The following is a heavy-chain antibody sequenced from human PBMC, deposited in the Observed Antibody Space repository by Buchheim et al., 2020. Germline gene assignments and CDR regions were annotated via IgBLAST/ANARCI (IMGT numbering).Heavy chain of an antibody. CDR2: IKSKTDGGTT. CDR3: TTFRSSELKSGYYYWEPV. Sequence: DVQLVESGGGLTEPGGSLRLSCAFSGFSFSFYSMNWVRQAPGKGLEWVGRIKSKTDGGTTDYAAPVKGRFTISRDDSKHTLYLQMNSLKTEDTAVYYCTTFRSSELKSGYYYWEPVWGQGTL. D-gene: IGHD3-22*01. V-gene: IGHV3-15*01. J-gene: IGHJ4*02. CDR1: GFSFSFYS.